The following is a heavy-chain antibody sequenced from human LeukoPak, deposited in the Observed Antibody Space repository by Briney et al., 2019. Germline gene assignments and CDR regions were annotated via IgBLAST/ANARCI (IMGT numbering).Heavy chain of an antibody. CDR3: ARLVSYYDSSGYYFDY. CDR2: ITSSGAAT. D-gene: IGHD3-22*01. J-gene: IGHJ4*02. Sequence: PGGSLRLSCAASGFTFSSYAMSWVRQAPGKGLEWVSSITSSGAATYYADSVKGRFTISRDNSDNTLYLQMNSLRAEDTAVYYCARLVSYYDSSGYYFDYWGQGTLVTVSS. CDR1: GFTFSSYA. V-gene: IGHV3-23*01.